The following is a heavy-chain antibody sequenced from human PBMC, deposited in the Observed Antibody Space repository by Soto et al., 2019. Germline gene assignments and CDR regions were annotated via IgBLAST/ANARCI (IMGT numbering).Heavy chain of an antibody. CDR1: GYPFTTFW. V-gene: IGHV5-51*01. Sequence: GSSLKLSCTGFGYPFTTFWISWVRQMPGKGLEWMGIIYPGDSDTKYSPSFQGQVTISADKSISTAYLQWSSLKASDTAMYYWARLRGPPNPPKRVRLLEWLPEYDYYGMDVWGQGTTDTVSS. D-gene: IGHD3-3*01. CDR2: IYPGDSDT. J-gene: IGHJ6*02. CDR3: ARLRGPPNPPKRVRLLEWLPEYDYYGMDV.